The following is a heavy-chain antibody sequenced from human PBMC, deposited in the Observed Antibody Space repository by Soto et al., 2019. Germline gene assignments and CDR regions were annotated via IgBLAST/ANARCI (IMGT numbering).Heavy chain of an antibody. V-gene: IGHV1-2*02. Sequence: ASVKVSCKASGYTFTGYYMHWVRQAPGQGLEWMGWINPNSGGTNYAQKFQGRVTMTRDTSISTAYMELSRLRSDDTAVYYCARDNPVESLSSYYYHYLMDVWGQATTVTVSS. CDR2: INPNSGGT. D-gene: IGHD3-3*01. CDR1: GYTFTGYY. CDR3: ARDNPVESLSSYYYHYLMDV. J-gene: IGHJ6*02.